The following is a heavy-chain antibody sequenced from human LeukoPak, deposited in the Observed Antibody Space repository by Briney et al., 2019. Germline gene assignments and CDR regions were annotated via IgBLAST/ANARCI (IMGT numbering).Heavy chain of an antibody. V-gene: IGHV1-2*02. J-gene: IGHJ5*02. D-gene: IGHD3-10*01. CDR2: INPKNGGT. Sequence: ASVKVSCKASGYTFTGYWIHWVRQAPGQGFEWMGWINPKNGGTSYALKFQGRVTMTRDTSTSTLYMEVNSLKSDDTAVYYCTRGVPPARFDPWGQGTLVTVTS. CDR3: TRGVPPARFDP. CDR1: GYTFTGYW.